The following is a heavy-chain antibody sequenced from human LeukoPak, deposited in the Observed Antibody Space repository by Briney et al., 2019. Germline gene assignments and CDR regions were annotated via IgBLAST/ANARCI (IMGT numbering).Heavy chain of an antibody. J-gene: IGHJ4*02. CDR1: GFTFSSYS. Sequence: GRSLRLSCAASGFTFSSYSMNWVRQAPGKGLEWVSSISSSSSYIYYAASVKGRFTISRDNAKNSLYLQMNSLRAEDTAVYYCARLSGYDLAYWGQGTLVTVSS. CDR3: ARLSGYDLAY. CDR2: ISSSSSYI. D-gene: IGHD5-12*01. V-gene: IGHV3-21*01.